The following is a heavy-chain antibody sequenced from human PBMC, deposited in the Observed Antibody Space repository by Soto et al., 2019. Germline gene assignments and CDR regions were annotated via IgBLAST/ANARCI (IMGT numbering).Heavy chain of an antibody. CDR3: AKDYYDNSGPDY. Sequence: GGSLRLSCAASGFTFSSYSMNWVRQAPGKGLEWVSGITGSGGSTYYADSVKGRFTISRDNSKNTLYLQMNSLRAEDTALYYCAKDYYDNSGPDYWGQGTLVTVSS. CDR2: ITGSGGST. J-gene: IGHJ4*02. V-gene: IGHV3-23*01. CDR1: GFTFSSYS. D-gene: IGHD3-22*01.